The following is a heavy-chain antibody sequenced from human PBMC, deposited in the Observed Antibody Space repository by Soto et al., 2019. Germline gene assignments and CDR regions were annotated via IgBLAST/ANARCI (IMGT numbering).Heavy chain of an antibody. D-gene: IGHD3-3*01. V-gene: IGHV1-69*13. CDR3: ARENTIFGVVIIPGWFDP. Sequence: SVKVSCKASGGTFSSYAISWVRQAPGQGLEWMGGIIPIFGTANYAQKFQGRVTITADESTSTAYMELSSLRSEDTAVYYCARENTIFGVVIIPGWFDPWGQGTLVTV. CDR2: IIPIFGTA. J-gene: IGHJ5*02. CDR1: GGTFSSYA.